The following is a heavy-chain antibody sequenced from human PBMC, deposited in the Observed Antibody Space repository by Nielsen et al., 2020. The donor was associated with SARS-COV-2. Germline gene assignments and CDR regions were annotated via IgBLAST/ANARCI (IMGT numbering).Heavy chain of an antibody. J-gene: IGHJ6*02. D-gene: IGHD5-18*01. Sequence: GGSLRLSCAASGFTFSGSAMHWVRQASGKGLEWVGRIRSKANSYATAYAASVKGRFTISRDDSKNTAYLQMNSLKTEDTAVYYCTSSSASGYSYGYYYYGMDVWGQGTTVTVSS. CDR2: IRSKANSYAT. CDR3: TSSSASGYSYGYYYYGMDV. CDR1: GFTFSGSA. V-gene: IGHV3-73*01.